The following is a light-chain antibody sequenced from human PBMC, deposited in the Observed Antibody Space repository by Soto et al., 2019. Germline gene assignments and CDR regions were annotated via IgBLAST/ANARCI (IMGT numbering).Light chain of an antibody. CDR2: DAS. Sequence: DIQMTQSPSTLSASVGDRVTITCRASQSISNWLAWYQQKPGKAPKLMIYDASSLESGVPSRFSGSASRTVFTLTISGVHPDDFATYFFQQYNSYSTFGRGTKLEIK. J-gene: IGKJ2*01. CDR1: QSISNW. V-gene: IGKV1-5*01. CDR3: QQYNSYST.